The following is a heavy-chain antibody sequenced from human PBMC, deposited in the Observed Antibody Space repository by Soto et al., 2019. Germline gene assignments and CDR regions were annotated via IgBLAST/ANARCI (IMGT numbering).Heavy chain of an antibody. CDR1: GGTFSSYA. J-gene: IGHJ6*02. CDR2: SIPIFGTA. V-gene: IGHV1-69*01. CDR3: ARDQDNYYYYGMDV. Sequence: QVQLVQSGAEVKKPGSSVKVSCKASGGTFSSYAISWVRQAPGQGLEWMGGSIPIFGTANYAQKFQGRVTITADESTSTAYMELSSLRSEDTAVYYCARDQDNYYYYGMDVWGQGTTVTVSS.